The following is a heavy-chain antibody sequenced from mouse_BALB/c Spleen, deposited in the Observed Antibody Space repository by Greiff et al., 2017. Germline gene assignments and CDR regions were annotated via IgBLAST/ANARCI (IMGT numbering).Heavy chain of an antibody. CDR1: GFTFSSYG. J-gene: IGHJ3*01. CDR2: INSNGGST. CDR3: ARDQGYYGAWFAY. D-gene: IGHD1-1*01. Sequence: EVMLVESGGGLVQTGGSLKLSCAASGFTFSSYGMSWVRQTPDKRLELVATINSNGGSTYYPDSVKGRFTISRDNAKNTLYLQMSSLKSEDTAMYYCARDQGYYGAWFAYWGQGTLVTVSA. V-gene: IGHV5-6-3*01.